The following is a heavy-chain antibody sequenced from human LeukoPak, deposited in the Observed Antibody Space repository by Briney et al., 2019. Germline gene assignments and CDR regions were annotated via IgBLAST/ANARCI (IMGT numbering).Heavy chain of an antibody. CDR1: GFTFSSYE. V-gene: IGHV3-48*03. Sequence: GGSLRLSCAASGFTFSSYEMNWVRQAPGKGLEWVSYISSSGSTIYYAASVKGRFTSSRDNAKISLYLQMNSLRAEDTAVYYCARAGPYSGSYYVRDYWGQGTLVTVSS. D-gene: IGHD1-26*01. CDR2: ISSSGSTI. J-gene: IGHJ4*02. CDR3: ARAGPYSGSYYVRDY.